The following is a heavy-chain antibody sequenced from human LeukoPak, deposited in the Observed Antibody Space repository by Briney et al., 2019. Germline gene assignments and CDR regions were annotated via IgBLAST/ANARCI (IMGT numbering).Heavy chain of an antibody. D-gene: IGHD1-1*01. J-gene: IGHJ4*02. CDR1: GFTFSSFW. CDR2: IKFDESEK. CDR3: TRVTTNGYFEY. V-gene: IGHV3-7*04. Sequence: GGSLRLSCAASGFTFSSFWMGWVRQAPGKGLEWVASIKFDESEKHHVDSVKGRFTISRDNARKSLFLQMNSLRAEDTAVYFCTRVTTNGYFEYWGQGTLVTVSS.